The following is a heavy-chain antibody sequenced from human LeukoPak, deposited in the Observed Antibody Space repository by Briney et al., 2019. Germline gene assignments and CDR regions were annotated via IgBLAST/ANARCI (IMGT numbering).Heavy chain of an antibody. V-gene: IGHV4-39*07. CDR2: IYYSGSA. D-gene: IGHD3-16*01. CDR1: AGSVTSISYD. CDR3: ARNYGSYYYYYMDV. J-gene: IGHJ6*03. Sequence: SETLSLTCTVSAGSVTSISYDCDWIRHPPGKGLEWIGSIYYSGSAYYNPCLESRFTRSVARSKNKLCWKLSSVTAADTAVYYCARNYGSYYYYYMDVWGKGTTVTVSS.